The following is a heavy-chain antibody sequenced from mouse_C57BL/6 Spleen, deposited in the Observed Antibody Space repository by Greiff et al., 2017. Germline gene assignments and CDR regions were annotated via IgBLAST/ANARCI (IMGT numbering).Heavy chain of an antibody. D-gene: IGHD3-3*01. CDR3: ARGGGYRGQSAWFAY. CDR1: GYTFTSYW. V-gene: IGHV1-52*01. Sequence: QVQLQQPGAELVRPGSSVKLSCKASGYTFTSYWMHWVKQRPIQGLEWIGNIDPSDSETHYNQKFKDKATLTVDKSSSTAYMQLSSLTSEDSAVYYGARGGGYRGQSAWFAYWGQGTLVTVSA. CDR2: IDPSDSET. J-gene: IGHJ3*01.